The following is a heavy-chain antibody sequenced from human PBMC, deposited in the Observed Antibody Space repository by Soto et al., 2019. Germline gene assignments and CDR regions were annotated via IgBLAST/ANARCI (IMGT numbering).Heavy chain of an antibody. CDR2: INPNSGGT. Sequence: WASVKVSCKASGYTFTGYYMHWVRQAPGQGLEWMGWINPNSGGTNYAQKFQGRVTMTRDTSISTAYMELSRLRSDDTAVYYCAREAYGGNSANWFDPWGQGTLVTVSS. J-gene: IGHJ5*02. CDR3: AREAYGGNSANWFDP. V-gene: IGHV1-2*02. CDR1: GYTFTGYY. D-gene: IGHD4-17*01.